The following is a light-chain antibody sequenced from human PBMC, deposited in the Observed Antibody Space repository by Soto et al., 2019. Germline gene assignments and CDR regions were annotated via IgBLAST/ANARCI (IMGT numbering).Light chain of an antibody. J-gene: IGKJ1*01. CDR3: QQYSSYSLT. CDR2: DAS. CDR1: QTINYW. V-gene: IGKV1-5*01. Sequence: SQVTLSPSSLSGSLGDRVTITCRASQTINYWLAWYQQNPGKAPKLLISDASSLESGVPSRFSGSGSGTEFSLTINSLQPDDFATYYCQQYSSYSLTFGQGTNVDI.